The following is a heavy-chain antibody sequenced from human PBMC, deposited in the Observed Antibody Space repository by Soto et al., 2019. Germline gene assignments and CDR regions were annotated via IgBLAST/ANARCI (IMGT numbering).Heavy chain of an antibody. Sequence: LSLTCTVSGASISRSDYYWSWIRQPPGGGLEWIGYILNSGSVYYNPSLMSRLTMSIHSPKNQFSLNLNSVTAADTAVYFCASELSGYSYGPGEVYWGQGILVTVSS. V-gene: IGHV4-30-4*01. D-gene: IGHD5-18*01. CDR1: GASISRSDYY. CDR3: ASELSGYSYGPGEVY. CDR2: ILNSGSV. J-gene: IGHJ4*02.